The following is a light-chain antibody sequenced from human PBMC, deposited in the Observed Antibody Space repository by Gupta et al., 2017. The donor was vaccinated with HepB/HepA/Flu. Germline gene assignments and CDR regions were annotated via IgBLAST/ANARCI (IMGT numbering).Light chain of an antibody. CDR2: GAS. V-gene: IGKV3-20*01. CDR1: PSVSSTY. Sequence: EIVLTQSPGTLSLSPGESATLSCRASPSVSSTYLAWYQQKPGQAPRLLMYGASSRATDIPDRFSGSGSGTDFTLTISRLEPEDFAVYYCQQYGSSPFTFGPGTKVDIK. CDR3: QQYGSSPFT. J-gene: IGKJ3*01.